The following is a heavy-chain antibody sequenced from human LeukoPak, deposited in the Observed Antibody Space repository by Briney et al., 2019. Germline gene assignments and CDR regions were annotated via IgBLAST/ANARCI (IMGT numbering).Heavy chain of an antibody. J-gene: IGHJ4*02. D-gene: IGHD6-19*01. Sequence: PSETLSLTCTVSGGSISSYSWSWIRQPAGKGLEWIGRMYTSGSTNYNPSLKSRVTMSVDTSKSQFSLKLSSVTAADTAIYYCARDHLYSSGWFDYWGQGTLVTVSS. V-gene: IGHV4-4*07. CDR1: GGSISSYS. CDR2: MYTSGST. CDR3: ARDHLYSSGWFDY.